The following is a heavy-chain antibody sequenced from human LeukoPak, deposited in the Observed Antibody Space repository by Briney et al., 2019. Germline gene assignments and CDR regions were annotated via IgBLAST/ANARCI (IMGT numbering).Heavy chain of an antibody. CDR1: GYSISSGYY. V-gene: IGHV4-38-2*02. CDR3: ARVRVGVLSP. J-gene: IGHJ5*02. CDR2: IYHSGST. D-gene: IGHD3-16*01. Sequence: SETLSLTCTVSGYSISSGYYWGWIRQPPGKGLEWIGSIYHSGSTYYNPSLKSRVTISVDTSKNQFSLKLSSVTAADTAVYYCARVRVGVLSPWGQGTLVTVSS.